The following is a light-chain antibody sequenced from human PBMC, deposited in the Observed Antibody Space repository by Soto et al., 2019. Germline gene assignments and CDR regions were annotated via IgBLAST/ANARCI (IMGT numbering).Light chain of an antibody. CDR3: NHYGNWTRH. CDR2: GAS. CDR1: QSVSRN. J-gene: IGKJ2*01. V-gene: IGKV3-15*01. Sequence: IVITPCPSSLSLSPGETSALSFWASQSVSRNLAWYQQKPCHAPRLLIYGASTRATGIPARFSGSGSGTEFTLKISSLQSEDFEVYYCNHYGNWTRHFGQGTXVEIK.